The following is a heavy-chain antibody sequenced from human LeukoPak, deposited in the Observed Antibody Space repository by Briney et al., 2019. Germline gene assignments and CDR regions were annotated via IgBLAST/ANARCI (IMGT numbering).Heavy chain of an antibody. V-gene: IGHV1-18*01. CDR1: GYTFTSYG. Sequence: ASVKVSCKASGYTFTSYGISWVRQAPGQGLEWMGRISAYNGNTNYAQKLQGRVTMTTDTSASTAYMELRSLRSDDTAVYYCARDQGVTTSFDYWGQGTLATVSS. CDR2: ISAYNGNT. J-gene: IGHJ4*02. D-gene: IGHD4-17*01. CDR3: ARDQGVTTSFDY.